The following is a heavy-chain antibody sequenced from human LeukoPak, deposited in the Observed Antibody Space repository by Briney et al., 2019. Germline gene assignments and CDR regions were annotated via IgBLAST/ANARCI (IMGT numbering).Heavy chain of an antibody. CDR3: ARGDYDISYYYYMDV. V-gene: IGHV1-69*13. CDR2: IIPIFGTA. J-gene: IGHJ6*03. CDR1: GGTFSSYA. Sequence: SVKVSCKASGGTFSSYAISWVRQAPGQGLEWMGGIIPIFGTANYAQKFQGRVTITADESTSTAYMELSSLRSEDTAVYYCARGDYDISYYYYMDVWGKGTTVAISS. D-gene: IGHD3-9*01.